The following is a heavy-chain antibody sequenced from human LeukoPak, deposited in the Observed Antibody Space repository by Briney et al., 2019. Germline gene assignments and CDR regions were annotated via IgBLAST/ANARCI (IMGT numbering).Heavy chain of an antibody. V-gene: IGHV4-4*07. CDR3: ARDAGTGTTGNYYYYMDV. CDR2: IYTSGST. Sequence: SETLSLTCTVSSGSISSYYWSWIRQPAGEGLEWIGRIYTSGSTNYNPSLESRVTISVDKSKNQFSLKLSSVTAADTAVYYCARDAGTGTTGNYYYYMDVWGKGTTVTVS. CDR1: SGSISSYY. J-gene: IGHJ6*03. D-gene: IGHD1-7*01.